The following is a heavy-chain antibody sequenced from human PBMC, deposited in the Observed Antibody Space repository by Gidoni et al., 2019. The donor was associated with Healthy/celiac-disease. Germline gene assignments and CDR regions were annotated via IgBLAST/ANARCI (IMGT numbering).Heavy chain of an antibody. CDR3: ARASGRLRGFYDY. V-gene: IGHV4-34*01. CDR2: SNEGGST. D-gene: IGHD3-10*01. CDR1: RRSFGADY. Sequence: QVQLQQWGAGLLTPAATLSPTRSLSRRSFGADYWRWIRRPPGKGLEWIGESNEGGSTNYNPSLKRGVIISGDTSKNQFSLKLSSVTAADTAVYYCARASGRLRGFYDYWGQGTRVTVSS. J-gene: IGHJ4*02.